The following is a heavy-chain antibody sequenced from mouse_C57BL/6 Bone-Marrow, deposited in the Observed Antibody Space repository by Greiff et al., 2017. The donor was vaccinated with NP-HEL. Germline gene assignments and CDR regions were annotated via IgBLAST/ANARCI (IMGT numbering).Heavy chain of an antibody. CDR2: INSGGGST. Sequence: VQREESGAGLVQPGESLKLSCESYDYAFPSYDMSWVRKTPEKGLELVGAINSGGGSTNYPDTIEKRFIISTDKTNTTVYLQMSRLSSEDTAVYYCARHYDAYWYLDVWGTGTTVTVSS. CDR1: DYAFPSYD. V-gene: IGHV5-2*01. CDR3: ARHYDAYWYLDV. J-gene: IGHJ1*03. D-gene: IGHD2-12*01.